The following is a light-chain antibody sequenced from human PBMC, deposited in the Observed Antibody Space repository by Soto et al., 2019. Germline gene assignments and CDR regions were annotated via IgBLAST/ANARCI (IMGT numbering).Light chain of an antibody. J-gene: IGKJ5*01. V-gene: IGKV1-9*01. CDR1: QGISSY. CDR3: QQLNSYPIT. CDR2: AAS. Sequence: IQLTQCASSLSASVGDSDTITCRASQGISSYLAWYQQKPGKAPKLLIYAASTLQSGVPSRFSGSGSGTDFTLTISSLQPEDFATYYCQQLNSYPITFGQGTRLEIK.